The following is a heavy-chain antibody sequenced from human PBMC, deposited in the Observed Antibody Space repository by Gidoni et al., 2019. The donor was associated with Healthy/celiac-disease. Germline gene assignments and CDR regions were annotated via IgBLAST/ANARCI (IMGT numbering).Heavy chain of an antibody. D-gene: IGHD3-16*02. V-gene: IGHV1-2*07. J-gene: IGHJ4*02. CDR2: INPNSGGT. CDR3: ARGGYDYVWGSYRYNYDGYSY. Sequence: QVQLVQSGAEVKKPGASVKVSCKASGYTFTGYYMHWVRQAPVQGLEWMGWINPNSGGTTYAHKLKGRVTITRDTSISTASMELSRLRSDDTAVYYGARGGYDYVWGSYRYNYDGYSYWGQGTLVTVSS. CDR1: GYTFTGYY.